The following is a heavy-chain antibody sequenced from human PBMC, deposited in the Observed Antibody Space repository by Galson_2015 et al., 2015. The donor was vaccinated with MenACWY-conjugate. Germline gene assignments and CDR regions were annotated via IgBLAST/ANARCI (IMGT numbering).Heavy chain of an antibody. V-gene: IGHV3-73*01. CDR2: IRSKRNNYAT. J-gene: IGHJ4*02. CDR1: GFSFSDSA. Sequence: SLRLSCAASGFSFSDSAMHWVRQASGKGLEWVGRIRSKRNNYATTYAASVQGRFTISRDESERMAYLHMNSLKTEDTAIYYCTRQSPLNFDYWGQGVLVTVPS. CDR3: TRQSPLNFDY.